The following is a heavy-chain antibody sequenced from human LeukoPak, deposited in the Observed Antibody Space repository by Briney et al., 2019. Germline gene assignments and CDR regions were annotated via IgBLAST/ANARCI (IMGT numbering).Heavy chain of an antibody. CDR3: ARDKRDYYYYYGMDV. J-gene: IGHJ6*02. Sequence: PGGSLRLSCAASGSTFSSYAMSWVRQAPGKGLEWVSYISSSSSTIYYADSVKGRFTISRDNAKNSLYLQMNSLRAEDTAVYYCARDKRDYYYYYGMDVWGQGTTVTVSS. V-gene: IGHV3-48*04. CDR1: GSTFSSYA. CDR2: ISSSSSTI.